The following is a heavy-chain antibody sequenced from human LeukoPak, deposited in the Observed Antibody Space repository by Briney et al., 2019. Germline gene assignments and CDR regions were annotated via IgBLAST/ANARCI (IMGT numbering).Heavy chain of an antibody. CDR2: ISAYNGNT. J-gene: IGHJ3*02. CDR1: GYTFTSYG. CDR3: ARRGPGYYDSSGYYSAHDAFDI. V-gene: IGHV1-18*01. D-gene: IGHD3-22*01. Sequence: ASVKVSCKASGYTFTSYGISWVRQAPGQGLEWMGWISAYNGNTNYAQKFQGRVTITADESTSTAYMELSSLRSEDTAVYYCARRGPGYYDSSGYYSAHDAFDIWGQGTMVTVSS.